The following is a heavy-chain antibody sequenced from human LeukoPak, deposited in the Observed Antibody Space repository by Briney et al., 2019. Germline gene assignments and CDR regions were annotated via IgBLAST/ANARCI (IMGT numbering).Heavy chain of an antibody. CDR1: GDSISSGSYY. CDR2: IYTSGST. V-gene: IGHV4-61*02. Sequence: KPSETLSLTCTVSGDSISSGSYYWSWIRQPAGKGLEWIGRIYTSGSTNYNPSLKSRVTISLDTSKNRFSLKLSSVTAADTAIYYCARALWGYYYMDVWGKGTTVTVSS. CDR3: ARALWGYYYMDV. J-gene: IGHJ6*03. D-gene: IGHD3-16*01.